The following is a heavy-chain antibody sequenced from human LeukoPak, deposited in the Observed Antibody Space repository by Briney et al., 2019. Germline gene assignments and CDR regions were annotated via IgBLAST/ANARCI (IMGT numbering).Heavy chain of an antibody. D-gene: IGHD3-10*01. Sequence: KSGGSLRLSCAASGFTFSDYYMSWIRQAPGKGPEWVSFISSSGSYIHYADSVKGRFTISRDNAENSLYLQMNSLRAEDTAVYYCANYYGSGSFRNWFDPWGQGTLVTVSS. CDR3: ANYYGSGSFRNWFDP. V-gene: IGHV3-11*01. CDR2: ISSSGSYI. CDR1: GFTFSDYY. J-gene: IGHJ5*02.